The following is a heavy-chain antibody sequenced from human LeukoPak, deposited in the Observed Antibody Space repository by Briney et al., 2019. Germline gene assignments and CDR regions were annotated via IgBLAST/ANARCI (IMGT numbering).Heavy chain of an antibody. Sequence: GGSLRLSCAASGFTFSTYAMSWVRQAPGKGLEWVSAISHGGDNTYYADSVKGRFALSRDSSENTLYLQMNGLRAEDTPVYFCAKGTGSFSAYYYYMDVWGKGTTVTVSS. CDR2: ISHGGDNT. J-gene: IGHJ6*03. CDR3: AKGTGSFSAYYYYMDV. CDR1: GFTFSTYA. D-gene: IGHD1-26*01. V-gene: IGHV3-23*01.